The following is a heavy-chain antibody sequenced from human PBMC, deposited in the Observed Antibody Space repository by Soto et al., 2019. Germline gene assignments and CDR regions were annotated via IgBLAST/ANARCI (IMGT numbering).Heavy chain of an antibody. CDR1: GFTFSSYW. J-gene: IGHJ5*02. D-gene: IGHD2-8*01. Sequence: PGGSLRLSCAASGFTFSSYWMHWARQAPGRGLVWVSRMNSDGSDTYYADSVKGRFTISRDNARNTVYLQMNSLRVEDTAVYYCAREGMGFSNWFDPRGQGTLVTVSS. CDR2: MNSDGSDT. CDR3: AREGMGFSNWFDP. V-gene: IGHV3-74*01.